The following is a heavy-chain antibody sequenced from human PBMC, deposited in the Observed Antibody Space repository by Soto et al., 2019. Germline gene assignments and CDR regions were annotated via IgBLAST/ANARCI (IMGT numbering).Heavy chain of an antibody. J-gene: IGHJ6*02. CDR3: ARDLMELRQYYIYGMDV. D-gene: IGHD3-10*01. Sequence: PGGSLRLSCTASGFSFTIAWMTWVRQAPGKGLEWLGRVKSRSSGGTVDYAAPVKGRFTISRDDSKNTLYLQMNSLRVEDTAVYYCARDLMELRQYYIYGMDVWGQGTTVTVSS. CDR1: GFSFTIAW. V-gene: IGHV3-15*01. CDR2: VKSRSSGGTV.